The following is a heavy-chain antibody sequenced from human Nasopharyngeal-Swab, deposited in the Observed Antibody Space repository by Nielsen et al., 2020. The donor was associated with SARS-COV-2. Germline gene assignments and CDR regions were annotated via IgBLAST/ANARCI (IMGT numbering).Heavy chain of an antibody. V-gene: IGHV3-33*01. D-gene: IGHD6-19*01. J-gene: IGHJ4*02. CDR1: EFTFNGFV. CDR2: IWSDGSNE. CDR3: AREGGTSGSWGYFDY. Sequence: GESLKISCAASEFTFNGFVMHLVRQAPGEGLAAVAAIWSDGSNENYAKSVKGRFTISRDNFKNTLYLQMNSLRDEDTAVYYCAREGGTSGSWGYFDYWGRGLLVTVSS.